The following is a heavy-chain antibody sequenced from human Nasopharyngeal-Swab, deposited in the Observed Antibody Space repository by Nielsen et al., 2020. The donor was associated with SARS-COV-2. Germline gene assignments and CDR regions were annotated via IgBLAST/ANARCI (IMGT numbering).Heavy chain of an antibody. D-gene: IGHD1-26*01. CDR3: ARANSGSYLDY. Sequence: WIRQPPGKGLEWIGYIYYSGSTYYNPSLKSRVTISVDTSKNQFSLKLSSVTAADTAVYYCARANSGSYLDYWGQGTLVTVSS. J-gene: IGHJ4*02. V-gene: IGHV4-31*02. CDR2: IYYSGST.